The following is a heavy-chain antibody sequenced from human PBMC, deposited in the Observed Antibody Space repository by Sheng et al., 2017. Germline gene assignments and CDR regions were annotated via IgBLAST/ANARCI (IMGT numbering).Heavy chain of an antibody. D-gene: IGHD2-2*02. J-gene: IGHJ4*02. CDR3: ARHYTTYPF. V-gene: IGHV3-48*03. CDR1: GFTFSTYE. Sequence: PGGSLRLSCVTSGFTFSTYEMDWVRQAPGKGLEWISYISSSGRTIYYADSVKGRFTISRDNAKNALFLQMNSLRAEDTAVYYCARHYTTYPFWGQGTLVTVSS. CDR2: ISSSGRTI.